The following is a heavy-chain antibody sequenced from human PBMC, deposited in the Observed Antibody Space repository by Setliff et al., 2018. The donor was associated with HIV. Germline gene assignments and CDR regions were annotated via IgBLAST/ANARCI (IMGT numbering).Heavy chain of an antibody. D-gene: IGHD6-19*01. J-gene: IGHJ4*02. CDR3: ARLGIGRYCNISSCYLNQ. Sequence: PGGSLRLSCAVSGFTFSGYGMSWVRQASGKGLEWVSGISAGGGGTNYADSVKGRFTISRDNSKNTLYLQTNSLRAEDTAVYYCARLGIGRYCNISSCYLNQWGQVTRGTV. CDR2: ISAGGGGT. V-gene: IGHV3-23*01. CDR1: GFTFSGYG.